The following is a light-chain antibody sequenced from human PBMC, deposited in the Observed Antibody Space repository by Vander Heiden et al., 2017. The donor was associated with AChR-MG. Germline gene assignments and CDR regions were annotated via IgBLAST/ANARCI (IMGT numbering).Light chain of an antibody. Sequence: QSVLTPPPSVSGAPGPRVTISCSGSSSNIGAGYGAHWYQQLPGTAPKLLIYGNSNRPSGVPDRFSGSKSGTSASLASTGLQAEDEADYYCQSYDSSLSGWVFGGGTKLTVL. CDR2: GNS. J-gene: IGLJ3*02. CDR3: QSYDSSLSGWV. V-gene: IGLV1-40*01. CDR1: SSNIGAGYG.